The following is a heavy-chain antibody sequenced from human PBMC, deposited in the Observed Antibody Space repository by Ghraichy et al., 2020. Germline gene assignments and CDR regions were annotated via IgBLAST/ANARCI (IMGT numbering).Heavy chain of an antibody. CDR1: GYTFTSYD. D-gene: IGHD3-10*01. J-gene: IGHJ4*02. CDR3: ARVAQLWFGELFPDY. V-gene: IGHV1-8*01. CDR2: MNPNSGNT. Sequence: ASVKVSCKASGYTFTSYDINWVRQATGQGLEWMGWMNPNSGNTGYAQKFQGRVTMTRNTSISTAYMELSSLESEDTAVYYCARVAQLWFGELFPDYWGQGTLVTVSS.